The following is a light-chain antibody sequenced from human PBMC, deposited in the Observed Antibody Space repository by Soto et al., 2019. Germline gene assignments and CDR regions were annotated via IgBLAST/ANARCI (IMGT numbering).Light chain of an antibody. CDR3: QQYNDWPRT. V-gene: IGKV3-15*01. CDR1: QSVNSN. J-gene: IGKJ1*01. CDR2: GAS. Sequence: ETVMTQSPATLSVSPGERATLSCRASQSVNSNLAWYQQKLGQAPRVLIYGASTRATGIPDRFSGSGSGTEFILTISSLQSEDFAVYYCQQYNDWPRTFGQGTKVDIK.